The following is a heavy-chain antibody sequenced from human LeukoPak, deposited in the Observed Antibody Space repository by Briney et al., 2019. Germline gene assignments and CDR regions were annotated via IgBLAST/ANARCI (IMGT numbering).Heavy chain of an antibody. V-gene: IGHV4-30-2*01. D-gene: IGHD3-10*01. CDR3: ARVDGSGSYYYPYWYFDL. CDR2: IYYSGST. CDR1: GGSISSGGYS. J-gene: IGHJ2*01. Sequence: SETLSLTCAVSGGSISSGGYSWSWIRQPPGKGLEWIGYIYYSGSTYYNPSLKSRVTISEDRSKNQFSLKLSSVTAADTAVYYCARVDGSGSYYYPYWYFDLWGRGTLVTVSS.